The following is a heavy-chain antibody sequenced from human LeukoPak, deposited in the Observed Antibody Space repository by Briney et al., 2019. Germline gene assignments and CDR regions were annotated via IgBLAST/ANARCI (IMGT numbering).Heavy chain of an antibody. D-gene: IGHD5-18*01. Sequence: GGSLRLSCAASGFTFSSYAMSWVRQAPGKGLEWVSAISGSGGSTYYADSVKGRFTISRDNSKNTLYLQMNSLRAEDTAVYYCARVDTAMVGAFDIWGQGTMVTVSS. V-gene: IGHV3-23*01. CDR3: ARVDTAMVGAFDI. J-gene: IGHJ3*02. CDR1: GFTFSSYA. CDR2: ISGSGGST.